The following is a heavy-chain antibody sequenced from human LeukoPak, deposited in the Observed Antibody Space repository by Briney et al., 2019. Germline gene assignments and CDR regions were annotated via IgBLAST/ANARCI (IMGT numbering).Heavy chain of an antibody. CDR1: GFTFSSYG. CDR2: ISYDGSNK. J-gene: IGHJ4*02. D-gene: IGHD6-19*01. V-gene: IGHV3-30*18. Sequence: GGSLRLSCAASGFTFSSYGMHWVRQAPGKGLEWVAVISYDGSNKYYADSVKGRFTISRDNSKNTLYLQMNSLRAEDTAVYYCAKDSSAAATELWGQGTLVTVSS. CDR3: AKDSSAAATEL.